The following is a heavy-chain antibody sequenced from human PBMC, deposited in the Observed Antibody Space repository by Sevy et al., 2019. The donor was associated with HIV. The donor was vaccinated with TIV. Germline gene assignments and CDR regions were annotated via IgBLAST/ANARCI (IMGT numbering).Heavy chain of an antibody. CDR2: IIPIFGTA. CDR3: ARDQVSRGYSYSRFDY. D-gene: IGHD5-18*01. V-gene: IGHV1-69*13. Sequence: ASVKVSCKASGGTFSSYAISWVRQAPGQGLEWMGGIIPIFGTANYAQKFQGRVTITADESTSTAYMELSSLRSEDTAVYYCARDQVSRGYSYSRFDYWGQGTLVTVSS. CDR1: GGTFSSYA. J-gene: IGHJ4*02.